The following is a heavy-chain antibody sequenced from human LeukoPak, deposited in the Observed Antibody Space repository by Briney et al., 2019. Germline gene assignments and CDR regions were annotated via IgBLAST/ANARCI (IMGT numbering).Heavy chain of an antibody. D-gene: IGHD2-15*01. CDR2: ISPYNGKT. CDR3: ARRGRGGFDY. V-gene: IGHV1-8*01. J-gene: IGHJ4*02. Sequence: ASVKVSCKASGYTFTSYGILWVRQAPGQGLEWMGWISPYNGKTNYAQKFQGRVTMTRNTSISTAYMELSSLRSEDTAVYYCARRGRGGFDYWGQGTLVTVSS. CDR1: GYTFTSYG.